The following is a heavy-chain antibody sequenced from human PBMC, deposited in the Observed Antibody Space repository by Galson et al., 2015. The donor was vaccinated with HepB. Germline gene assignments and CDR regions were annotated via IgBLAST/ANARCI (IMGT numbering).Heavy chain of an antibody. J-gene: IGHJ6*02. Sequence: QSGAEVKKPGESLRISCQGSGYTFTNYWISWVRQKPGKGLEWMLNINPSDSYTNYNPSFQGHVSISADKSINTAYLQWSNLQASDTAMYYCVATPQGYGMDVWGHGTTVTVSS. CDR1: GYTFTNYW. CDR3: VATPQGYGMDV. V-gene: IGHV5-10-1*01. CDR2: INPSDSYT.